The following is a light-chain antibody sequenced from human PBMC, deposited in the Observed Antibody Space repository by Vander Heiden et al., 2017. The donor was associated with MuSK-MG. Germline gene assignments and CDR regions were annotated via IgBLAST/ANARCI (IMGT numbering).Light chain of an antibody. Sequence: DLQLPQVPSFLAASVGNSVPITCRATHGISSYLAWQQQTPGTATKLLFCAASTLPSGLQSRFSGSVSVTDYTLTSSRLQPEASATYFLQQLSSDLCTFGPGTKVEIK. V-gene: IGKV1-9*01. CDR3: QQLSSDLCT. CDR2: AAS. CDR1: HGISSY. J-gene: IGKJ3*01.